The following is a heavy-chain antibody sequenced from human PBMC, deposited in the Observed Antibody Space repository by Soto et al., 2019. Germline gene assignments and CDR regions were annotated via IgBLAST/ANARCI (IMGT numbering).Heavy chain of an antibody. D-gene: IGHD3-22*01. Sequence: SGPTLVNPTQTLTLTCTFSGFSLSTSGMRVSWIRQPPGRALEWLARIDWDDDKFYSTSLKTRLTISKDTSKNQVVLTMTNMDPVDTATYYCARTXYYYDSSGYYYVGAFDIWGQGTMVTVS. J-gene: IGHJ3*02. CDR2: IDWDDDK. CDR3: ARTXYYYDSSGYYYVGAFDI. V-gene: IGHV2-70*04. CDR1: GFSLSTSGMR.